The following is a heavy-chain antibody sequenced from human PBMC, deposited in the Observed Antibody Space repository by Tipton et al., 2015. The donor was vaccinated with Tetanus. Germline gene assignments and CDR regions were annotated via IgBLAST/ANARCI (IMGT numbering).Heavy chain of an antibody. V-gene: IGHV1-69*01. D-gene: IGHD3-10*01. CDR1: GGTFTNYA. CDR2: ITPIFGTT. J-gene: IGHJ4*02. CDR3: ARVVRGSGSRIRAVDH. Sequence: QLVQSGVEVKKPGSSVKVSCKASGGTFTNYALSWVRQAPGQGLEWVGGITPIFGTTNSAPKFQGRVTITADESTNTAYMELSSLRSEDTAVYYCARVVRGSGSRIRAVDHWGQGTLVIVSS.